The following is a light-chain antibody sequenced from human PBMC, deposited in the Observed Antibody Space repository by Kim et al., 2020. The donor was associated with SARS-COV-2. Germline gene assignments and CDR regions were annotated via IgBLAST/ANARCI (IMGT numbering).Light chain of an antibody. V-gene: IGKV1-39*01. CDR2: EAS. J-gene: IGKJ1*01. CDR3: QQSFSNIRT. Sequence: ASVGDRVTITCRASQSISTYLNWFQQIPGKAPKLLIYEASTLQGGVPSRFSGSGYRTEFTLTISSLQPEDFATYYCQQSFSNIRTFGQGTKVDIK. CDR1: QSISTY.